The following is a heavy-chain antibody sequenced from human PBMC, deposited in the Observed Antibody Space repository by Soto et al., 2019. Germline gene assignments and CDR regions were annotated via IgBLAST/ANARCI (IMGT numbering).Heavy chain of an antibody. J-gene: IGHJ4*02. V-gene: IGHV3-9*01. D-gene: IGHD2-2*01. CDR1: GFTFDDYA. Sequence: EVQLVESGGGLVQPGRSLRLSCAASGFTFDDYAMHWVRQAPGKGLEWVSGISWNSGSIGYADSVKGRITISRDNAKNSLYLQMNSLRAEDTALYYCAKSVVVVPAALDYWGQGTLVTVSS. CDR3: AKSVVVVPAALDY. CDR2: ISWNSGSI.